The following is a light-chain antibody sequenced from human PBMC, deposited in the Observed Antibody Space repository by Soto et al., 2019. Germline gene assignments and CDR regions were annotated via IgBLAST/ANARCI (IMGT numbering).Light chain of an antibody. CDR2: EVS. CDR1: SSDVGGYNY. J-gene: IGLJ1*01. V-gene: IGLV2-8*01. Sequence: QSALTQPPSASGSPGQSVTISCTGTSSDVGGYNYVSWYQQHPGKAPKLMIYEVSKRPSGVPDRFSGSKSGNTASLTVSGLQAEDEADYYGTSYAGSNNFFYVFGTGTKVTVL. CDR3: TSYAGSNNFFYV.